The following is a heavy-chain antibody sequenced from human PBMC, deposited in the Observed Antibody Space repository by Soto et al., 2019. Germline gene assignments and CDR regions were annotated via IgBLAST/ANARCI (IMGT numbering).Heavy chain of an antibody. Sequence: QITLNESGPTVVRPTETLTLTCRFSGFSLTTIGVGVGWIRQSPGKAPEWLALIYWDDDKSYSASLKSRLTTTKDTSKNQVVLTVSDLDPTDTATYDCAHRVLRTVFGLVTTPAIYFACWGQGTPVAVSS. J-gene: IGHJ4*02. CDR1: GFSLTTIGVG. CDR3: AHRVLRTVFGLVTTPAIYFAC. V-gene: IGHV2-5*02. CDR2: IYWDDDK. D-gene: IGHD3-3*01.